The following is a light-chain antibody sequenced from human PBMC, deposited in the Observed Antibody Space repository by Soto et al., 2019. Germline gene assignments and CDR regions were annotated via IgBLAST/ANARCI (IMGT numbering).Light chain of an antibody. Sequence: EIVMTQSPATLSVSPGERATLSCRANQSVSSNLAWYQQKPGQAPRLLIYGASTRATGIPARFSGSGSGTEFTLTISSLQSEDFAVYYCQQYENWPAHTFGGGTKVEIK. CDR2: GAS. CDR1: QSVSSN. CDR3: QQYENWPAHT. J-gene: IGKJ4*01. V-gene: IGKV3D-15*01.